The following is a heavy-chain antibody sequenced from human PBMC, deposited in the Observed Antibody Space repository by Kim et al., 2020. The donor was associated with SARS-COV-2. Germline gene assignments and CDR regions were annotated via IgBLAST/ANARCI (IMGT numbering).Heavy chain of an antibody. Sequence: SETLSLTCTVSGGSISSYYWSWIRQPPGKGLEWIGYIYYSGSTNYNPSLKSRVTISVDTSKNQFSLKLSSVTAADTAVYYCARETEWVWGTPGWFDSWGQGTLVTVSS. CDR2: IYYSGST. D-gene: IGHD3-16*01. V-gene: IGHV4-59*01. CDR1: GGSISSYY. J-gene: IGHJ5*01. CDR3: ARETEWVWGTPGWFDS.